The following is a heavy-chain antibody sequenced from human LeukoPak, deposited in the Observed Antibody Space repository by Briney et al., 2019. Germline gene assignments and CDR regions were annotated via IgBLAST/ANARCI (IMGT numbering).Heavy chain of an antibody. CDR3: AGLTSSRRAFDI. V-gene: IGHV4-39*01. Sequence: SETLSLTCTVSDHSIRSNNYYWGWIRQPPGKGLEWIGTIYYTGSTYYNPSLKSRVSISVDTSQKQFSLKVTSVTAADTAVYYCAGLTSSRRAFDIWGQGTMVTVSS. CDR2: IYYTGST. J-gene: IGHJ3*02. D-gene: IGHD4/OR15-4a*01. CDR1: DHSIRSNNYY.